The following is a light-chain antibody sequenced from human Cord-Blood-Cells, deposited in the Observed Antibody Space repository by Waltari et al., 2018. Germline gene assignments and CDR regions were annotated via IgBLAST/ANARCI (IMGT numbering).Light chain of an antibody. CDR2: EVS. CDR3: SAYAGSNVV. J-gene: IGLJ2*01. CDR1: SSDVGGYNY. Sequence: QSALTQPPSASGSPGQSVTISCTGTSSDVGGYNYVSWYQQHPGQAPKLMCYEVSKRPPGVPERSSGAKSGNTASLTVSGRQAEDEADYYCSAYAGSNVVFGGGTKLTVL. V-gene: IGLV2-8*01.